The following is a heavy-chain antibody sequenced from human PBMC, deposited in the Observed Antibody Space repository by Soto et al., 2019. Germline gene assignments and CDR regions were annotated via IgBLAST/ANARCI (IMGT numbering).Heavy chain of an antibody. D-gene: IGHD3-10*01. CDR2: ISGSGGST. CDR1: GFTFSSYA. Sequence: QPGGSLRLSCAASGFTFSSYAMSWVRQAPGKGLEWVSAISGSGGSTYYADSVKGRFTISRDNSKNTLYLQMNSLRAEDTAVYYCAKEEVVWFGIRSYYYYYGMDVWGQGTTVTVSS. J-gene: IGHJ6*02. V-gene: IGHV3-23*01. CDR3: AKEEVVWFGIRSYYYYYGMDV.